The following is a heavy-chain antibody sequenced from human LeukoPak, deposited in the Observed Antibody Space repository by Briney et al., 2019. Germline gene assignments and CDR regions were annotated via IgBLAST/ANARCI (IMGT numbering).Heavy chain of an antibody. J-gene: IGHJ4*02. CDR2: ISQDGSET. CDR3: VRDLGHSRHYFEY. D-gene: IGHD7-27*01. CDR1: GFTFNSFF. V-gene: IGHV3-7*01. Sequence: GGSLRLSCAASGFTFNSFFLNWVRLTPGRELEWVACISQDGSETFYMDSVRGRFIISRDNTKNSLYLQMDSLRAEDTAVYSCVRDLGHSRHYFEYWGQGALVTVSS.